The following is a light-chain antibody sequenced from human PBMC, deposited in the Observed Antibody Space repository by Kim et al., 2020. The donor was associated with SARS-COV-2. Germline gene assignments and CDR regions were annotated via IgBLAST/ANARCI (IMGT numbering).Light chain of an antibody. CDR3: SSDTGGNTLV. Sequence: GQSITISCTGTSSDVGGYNYVSWYQQHPGKVPKFIIYDVSKRPSGVSNRFSGSKSGNTASLTISGLQAEDEADYYCSSDTGGNTLVFGGGTQLTV. V-gene: IGLV2-14*03. CDR2: DVS. J-gene: IGLJ2*01. CDR1: SSDVGGYNY.